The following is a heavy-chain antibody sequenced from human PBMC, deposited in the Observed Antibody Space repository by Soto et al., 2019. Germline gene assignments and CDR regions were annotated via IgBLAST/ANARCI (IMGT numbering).Heavy chain of an antibody. V-gene: IGHV3-30-3*01. CDR1: GFTFSSYA. J-gene: IGHJ4*02. CDR2: ISYDGSNK. CDR3: ARTRPVDY. Sequence: QVQLVESGGGVVPPGRSLRLSCAASGFTFSSYAMHWVRQAPGKGLEWVAVISYDGSNKYYADSVKGRFTISRDNSKNTLYLQMNSLRAEDTAVYYCARTRPVDYWGQGTLVTVSS.